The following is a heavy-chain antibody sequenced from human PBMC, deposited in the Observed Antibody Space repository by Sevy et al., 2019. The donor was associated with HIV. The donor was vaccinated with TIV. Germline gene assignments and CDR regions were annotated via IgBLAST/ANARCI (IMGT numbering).Heavy chain of an antibody. CDR3: AGNDFWSGYSAPKTTRSGYYYYGMDV. D-gene: IGHD3-3*01. CDR2: IYYSGST. V-gene: IGHV4-59*01. J-gene: IGHJ6*02. CDR1: GGSISSYY. Sequence: SETLSLTCTVSGGSISSYYWGWIRQPPGKGLEWIGYIYYSGSTNYNPSLKSRVTISVDTSKNQFSLKLSSVTAADTAVYYCAGNDFWSGYSAPKTTRSGYYYYGMDVWGQGTTVTVSS.